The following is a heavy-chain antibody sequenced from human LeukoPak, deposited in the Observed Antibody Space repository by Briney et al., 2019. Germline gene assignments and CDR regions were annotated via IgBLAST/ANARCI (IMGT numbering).Heavy chain of an antibody. CDR3: ARVISYFDL. Sequence: GGSLRLSCAASGFPFSRHWTHWVRQGPGKGLEWVSRIKSDGSETQYADSVKGRFTISRDNAHNTLYLQMTSLRPEDTAIYYCARVISYFDLWGQGALVTASS. CDR1: GFPFSRHW. D-gene: IGHD3-3*02. J-gene: IGHJ4*02. V-gene: IGHV3-74*01. CDR2: IKSDGSET.